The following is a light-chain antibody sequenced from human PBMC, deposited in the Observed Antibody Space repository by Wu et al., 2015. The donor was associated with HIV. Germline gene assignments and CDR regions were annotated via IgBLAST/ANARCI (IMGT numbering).Light chain of an antibody. CDR2: SAS. CDR1: QSIFSY. V-gene: IGKV1-8*01. J-gene: IGKJ2*02. CDR3: QQYYSYPPST. Sequence: IRMTQSPSSLSASTGDRVTITCRASQSIFSYLAWYQQQPGKAPKLLIYSASTLQNGVPSRFSGNGSGTDFTLTISCLQSEDFATYFCQQYYSYPPSTFGQGTRLEIK.